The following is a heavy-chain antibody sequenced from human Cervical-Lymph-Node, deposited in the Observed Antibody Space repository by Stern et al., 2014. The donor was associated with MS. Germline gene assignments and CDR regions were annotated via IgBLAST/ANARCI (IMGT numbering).Heavy chain of an antibody. CDR3: AKVNSAYSWFDY. CDR1: GGSISNSNW. CDR2: IYHSGTP. Sequence: QLQLQESGPGLVKPSGTLSLTCAVSGGSISNSNWWGWVRQTPGMGLEWIEEIYHSGTPNPSPSLKSRVTMSVDKSKNQFSLELKSVTAADTAVYYCAKVNSAYSWFDYWGQGTLVTVSS. V-gene: IGHV4-4*02. D-gene: IGHD4-11*01. J-gene: IGHJ5*01.